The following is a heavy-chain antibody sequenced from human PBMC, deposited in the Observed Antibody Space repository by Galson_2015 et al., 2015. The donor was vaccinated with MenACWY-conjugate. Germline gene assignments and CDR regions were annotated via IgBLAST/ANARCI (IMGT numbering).Heavy chain of an antibody. CDR1: GVSLNTGGVH. CDR3: GYSHSPTRDYYFDR. V-gene: IGHV2-5*08. CDR2: VYWDEIK. Sequence: PALVKPTQTLTLTCTFGGVSLNTGGVHVNWFRQPPGKALEWLAVVYWDEIKRYSPSLKHRLTVTRDTSRNHVVLTLTNMDPVDTATYYCGYSHSPTRDYYFDRWGQGTLVSVSS. J-gene: IGHJ4*02.